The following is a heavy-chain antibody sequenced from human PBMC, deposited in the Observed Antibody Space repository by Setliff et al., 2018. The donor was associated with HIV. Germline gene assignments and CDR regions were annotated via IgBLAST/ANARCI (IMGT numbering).Heavy chain of an antibody. CDR1: GYAFTGNY. J-gene: IGHJ1*01. V-gene: IGHV1-46*01. D-gene: IGHD1-1*01. CDR3: TKRTMPTGGFQH. Sequence: GASVKVSCKASGYAFTGNYIHWVRRAPGQGLEWMALIYPSNGDTTYAQSFQGRVTMTLDTSTSTVYMELSSLRAEDTAVYYCTKRTMPTGGFQHWGQGTLVTVSS. CDR2: IYPSNGDT.